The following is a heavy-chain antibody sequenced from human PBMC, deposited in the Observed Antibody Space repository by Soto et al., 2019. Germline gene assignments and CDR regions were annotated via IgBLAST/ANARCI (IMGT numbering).Heavy chain of an antibody. J-gene: IGHJ4*02. D-gene: IGHD3-22*01. CDR2: ISSDGNKK. CDR3: ARGVMGNSYGSSGFDY. Sequence: LRLSCAASGFTFSNYAIHWVRQAPGKGLEWVTLISSDGNKKYYADSVKGRLTISRDNSENTVFLQMNSLRAEDTAVYYCARGVMGNSYGSSGFDYWGQGALVTVSS. V-gene: IGHV3-33*05. CDR1: GFTFSNYA.